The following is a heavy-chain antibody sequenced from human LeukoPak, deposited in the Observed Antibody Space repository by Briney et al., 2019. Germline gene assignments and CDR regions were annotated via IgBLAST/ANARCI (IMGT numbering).Heavy chain of an antibody. CDR1: GFTFGDYA. CDR3: TRLTYYYGMDV. CDR2: IRSKAYGGTT. Sequence: PGRSLRLSCTASGFTFGDYAMSRVRPAPGKGLEWVGFIRSKAYGGTTEYAASVKGRFTISRDDSKSIAYLQMNSLKTEDTAVYYCTRLTYYYGMDVWGQGTTVTVSS. V-gene: IGHV3-49*04. J-gene: IGHJ6*02.